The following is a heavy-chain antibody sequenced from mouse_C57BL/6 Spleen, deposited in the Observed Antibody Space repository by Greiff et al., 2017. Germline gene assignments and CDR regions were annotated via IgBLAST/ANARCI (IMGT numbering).Heavy chain of an antibody. CDR2: IDPSDSYT. CDR3: ARLRAYNNFDFDY. CDR1: GYTFTSYW. D-gene: IGHD2-5*01. Sequence: QVQLQQPGAELVRPGTSVKLSCKASGYTFTSYWMHWVKQRPGQGLEWIGVIDPSDSYTNYNQKFKGKATLTVDTSSSTAYMQLSSLTSEDSAVYDCARLRAYNNFDFDYWGQGTTLTVSS. V-gene: IGHV1-59*01. J-gene: IGHJ2*01.